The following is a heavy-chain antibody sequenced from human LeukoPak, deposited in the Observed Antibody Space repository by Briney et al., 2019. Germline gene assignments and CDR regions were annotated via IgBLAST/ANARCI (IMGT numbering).Heavy chain of an antibody. CDR1: GYTLTELS. CDR3: ATVGYSGSLHDAFDI. Sequence: ASVKVSCKVSGYTLTELSMHWVRQAPGKGLEWMGGFDPEDGETIYAQKFQGRVTMTEDTSTDTAYMELSSLRSEDTAVYYCATVGYSGSLHDAFDIWGQGTMVTVPS. V-gene: IGHV1-24*01. D-gene: IGHD1-26*01. CDR2: FDPEDGET. J-gene: IGHJ3*02.